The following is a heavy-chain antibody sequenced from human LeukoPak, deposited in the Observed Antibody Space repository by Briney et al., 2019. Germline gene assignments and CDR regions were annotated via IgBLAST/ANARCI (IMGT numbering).Heavy chain of an antibody. V-gene: IGHV1-8*01. CDR1: GYTFTSYD. CDR3: ARTAPGIAVADLSY. CDR2: MNPNSGNT. J-gene: IGHJ4*02. Sequence: ASVKVSCKASGYTFTSYDINWVRQATGQGLEWMGWMNPNSGNTGYAQKFQGRVTMTGNTSISTAYMELSSLRSEDTAVYYCARTAPGIAVADLSYWGQGTLVTVSS. D-gene: IGHD6-19*01.